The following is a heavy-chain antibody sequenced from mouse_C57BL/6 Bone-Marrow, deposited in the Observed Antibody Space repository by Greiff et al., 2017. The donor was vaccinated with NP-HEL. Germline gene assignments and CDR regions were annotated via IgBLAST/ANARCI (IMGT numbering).Heavy chain of an antibody. CDR2: IDPSDSET. V-gene: IGHV1-52*01. CDR1: GYTFTSYW. D-gene: IGHD2-4*01. CDR3: ARSEDDYPFFDY. Sequence: QVQLQQPGAELVRPGSSVKLSCKASGYTFTSYWMHWVKQRPIQGLEWIGNIDPSDSETHYNQKFKDKATLTVDKSSSTAYMQLSSLTSEDSAVYYCARSEDDYPFFDYWGQGTTLTVSS. J-gene: IGHJ2*01.